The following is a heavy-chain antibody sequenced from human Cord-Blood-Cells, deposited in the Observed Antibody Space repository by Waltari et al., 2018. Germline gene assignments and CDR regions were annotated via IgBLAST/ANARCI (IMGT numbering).Heavy chain of an antibody. V-gene: IGHV1-2*02. CDR1: GYTFTGYH. Sequence: QVQLVQSGAEVKKPGASVKVSCKASGYTFTGYHMHWVRPAPGQGVEWMGWINPTSGVTNYAQKFQGRVTMTRDTSISTAYMELSRLRSDDTAVYYCARGVGREPLYYFDYWGQGTLVTVSS. J-gene: IGHJ4*02. CDR2: INPTSGVT. CDR3: ARGVGREPLYYFDY. D-gene: IGHD1-26*01.